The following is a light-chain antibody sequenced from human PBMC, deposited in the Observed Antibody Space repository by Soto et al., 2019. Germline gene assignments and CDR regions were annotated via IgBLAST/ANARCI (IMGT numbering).Light chain of an antibody. Sequence: EIQMTQCRSSVYASVGDRVTITCQASQDITNSLNWYQQKPGKAPKLLIYDASNLETGVPSRFSGSGSGTDFTFTISSLQPEDIATYYCQQYDNLPLTFGGGTKVDIK. J-gene: IGKJ4*01. V-gene: IGKV1-33*01. CDR3: QQYDNLPLT. CDR2: DAS. CDR1: QDITNS.